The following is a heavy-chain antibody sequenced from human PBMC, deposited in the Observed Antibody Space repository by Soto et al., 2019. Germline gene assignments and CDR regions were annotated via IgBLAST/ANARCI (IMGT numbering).Heavy chain of an antibody. D-gene: IGHD3-9*01. Sequence: QVQLVQSGAEMKKPGASVKVSCKASGYTFTSYSLTWVRQAPGQGLEWMGWISTDNGNTHYAQKFQGRVSMTTDTSATTGYMELRSLKSDDSAVYYCARDAIPHYAGLTGYTPPSWFDPWGQGTLVIVSS. CDR2: ISTDNGNT. CDR3: ARDAIPHYAGLTGYTPPSWFDP. J-gene: IGHJ5*02. V-gene: IGHV1-18*04. CDR1: GYTFTSYS.